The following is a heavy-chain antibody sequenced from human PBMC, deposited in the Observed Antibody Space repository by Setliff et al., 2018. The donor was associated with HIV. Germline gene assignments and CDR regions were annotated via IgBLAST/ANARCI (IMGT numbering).Heavy chain of an antibody. CDR2: MNPVRGAT. V-gene: IGHV1-8*02. CDR1: GYFFTTHN. D-gene: IGHD3-3*01. J-gene: IGHJ6*03. CDR3: ARAPGYYDSWSGFRNYYMDV. Sequence: ASVKVSCKASGYFFTTHNINWVRQATGQGLEWMGWMNPVRGATGIAQKFQGRVTMTRDTSISTAYMELSGLTSEDTAVYYCARAPGYYDSWSGFRNYYMDVWGQGTGVTVSS.